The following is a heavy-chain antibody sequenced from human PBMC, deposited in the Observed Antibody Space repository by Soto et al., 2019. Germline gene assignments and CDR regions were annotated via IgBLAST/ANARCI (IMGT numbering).Heavy chain of an antibody. D-gene: IGHD6-6*01. Sequence: XGSLILSCAAAGFTLSSYWMHWVRQAPGKGLVWVSRINSDGSSTSYADSVKGRFTISRENAKNTLYLQMNSLRAEDTAVYYCARASIAARRLDYWGQGTLVTVSS. J-gene: IGHJ4*02. CDR2: INSDGSST. V-gene: IGHV3-74*01. CDR1: GFTLSSYW. CDR3: ARASIAARRLDY.